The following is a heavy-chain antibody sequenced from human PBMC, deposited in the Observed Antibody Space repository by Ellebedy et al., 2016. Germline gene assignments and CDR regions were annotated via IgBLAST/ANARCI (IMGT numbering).Heavy chain of an antibody. CDR2: INHSGST. Sequence: SETLSLXXAVYGGSFSGYYWSWIRQPPGKGLEWIGEINHSGSTNYNPSLKSRVTISVDTSKNQFSLKLSSVTAADTAVYYCARHLRDDFWSGYCFDYWGQGTLVTVSS. J-gene: IGHJ4*02. V-gene: IGHV4-34*01. CDR3: ARHLRDDFWSGYCFDY. CDR1: GGSFSGYY. D-gene: IGHD3-3*01.